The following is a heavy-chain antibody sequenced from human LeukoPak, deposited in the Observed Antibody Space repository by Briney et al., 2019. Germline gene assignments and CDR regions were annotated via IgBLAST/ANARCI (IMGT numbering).Heavy chain of an antibody. J-gene: IGHJ4*02. CDR3: ARFSRGYSYGHGAGVFDY. CDR1: GFTFSDFS. D-gene: IGHD5-18*01. Sequence: GSLRLSCVASGFTFSDFSLNWVRQAPGKGLEWIGSIYYSGSTNYNPSLKSRVTISVDTSKNQFSLKLSSVTAADTAVYYCARFSRGYSYGHGAGVFDYWGQGTLVTVPS. V-gene: IGHV4-59*01. CDR2: IYYSGST.